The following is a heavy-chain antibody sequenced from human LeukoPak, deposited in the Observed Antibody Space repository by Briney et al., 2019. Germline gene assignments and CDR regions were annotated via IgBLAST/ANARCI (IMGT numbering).Heavy chain of an antibody. Sequence: GGSLRLSCAASGFTFSSYAMSWVRQAPGKGLEWVSSISGSSSYIYYADSVKGRFTISRDNAKNSLYLQMNSLRAEDTAVYYCGRQAAPDYWGQGTLVTVSS. CDR1: GFTFSSYA. V-gene: IGHV3-21*01. J-gene: IGHJ4*02. CDR2: ISGSSSYI. D-gene: IGHD6-13*01. CDR3: GRQAAPDY.